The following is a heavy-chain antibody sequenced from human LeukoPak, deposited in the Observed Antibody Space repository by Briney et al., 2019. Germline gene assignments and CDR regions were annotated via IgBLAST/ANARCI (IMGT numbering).Heavy chain of an antibody. V-gene: IGHV3-21*06. CDR2: ISSTSSYI. D-gene: IGHD6-19*01. CDR1: GFTFSSYT. CDR3: ARDGRSDRYVVDY. J-gene: IGHJ4*02. Sequence: PGGSLRLSCAASGFTFSSYTMNWVRQAPGKGLEWVSSISSTSSYIYYADSVKGRFTISRDNAKNSLYLQMNSLSAEDTAVYYCARDGRSDRYVVDYWGRGTLVTVSS.